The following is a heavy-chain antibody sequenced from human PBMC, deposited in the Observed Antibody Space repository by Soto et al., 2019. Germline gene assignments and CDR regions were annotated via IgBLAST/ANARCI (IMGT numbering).Heavy chain of an antibody. D-gene: IGHD2-2*01. CDR3: ARDLVPATAFDYFDY. Sequence: GGSLRLSCAASGFTFSSYSMNWVRQAPGKGLEWVSSISSSSSYIYYADSVKGRFTISRDNAKNSLYLQMNSLRAEDTAVYYCARDLVPATAFDYFDYWGQGTLVTVS. J-gene: IGHJ4*02. CDR2: ISSSSSYI. V-gene: IGHV3-21*01. CDR1: GFTFSSYS.